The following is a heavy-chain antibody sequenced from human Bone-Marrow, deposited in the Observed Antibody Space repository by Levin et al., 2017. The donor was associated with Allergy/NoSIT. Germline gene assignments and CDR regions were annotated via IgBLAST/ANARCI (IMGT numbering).Heavy chain of an antibody. V-gene: IGHV3-30*03. CDR1: GFTFSRYA. Sequence: GGSLRLSCAVSGFTFSRYAMHWVRQAPGKGLEWVAVISKDGSNQYYGDSLKGRVTISRDNSKNTLYLQMNSLRPDDTAVYYCASRRGSGGGDEIKGYYLDVWGKGTTVTVSS. D-gene: IGHD3-10*01. J-gene: IGHJ6*03. CDR3: ASRRGSGGGDEIKGYYLDV. CDR2: ISKDGSNQ.